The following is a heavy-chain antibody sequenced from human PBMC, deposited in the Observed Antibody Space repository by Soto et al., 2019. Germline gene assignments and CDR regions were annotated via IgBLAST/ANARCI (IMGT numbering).Heavy chain of an antibody. V-gene: IGHV4-4*02. D-gene: IGHD3-22*01. Sequence: SETLSLTCAVSGGSISSSNWWSWVRQPPGKGLEWIGEIYHSGSTNYNPSLKSRVTIPVDKSKNQFSLKLSSVAAADTAVYYCARVPHYYDSSGFDPWGQGTLVTVSS. CDR2: IYHSGST. CDR1: GGSISSSNW. CDR3: ARVPHYYDSSGFDP. J-gene: IGHJ5*02.